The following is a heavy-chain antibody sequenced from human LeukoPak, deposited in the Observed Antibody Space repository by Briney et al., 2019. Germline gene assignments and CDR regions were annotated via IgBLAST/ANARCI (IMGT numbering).Heavy chain of an antibody. CDR1: GGPVTEFY. CDR3: ARDRGSTGYFYLDS. Sequence: SETLSLTCSVSGGPVTEFYWSWIRQPPGEGLEWIGYVSHTGTINYSPSLKTRVTMSADASRNQFSLELVSVTAADTAVYYCARDRGSTGYFYLDSWGQGILVTVSS. V-gene: IGHV4-59*02. CDR2: VSHTGTI. J-gene: IGHJ4*02. D-gene: IGHD6-19*01.